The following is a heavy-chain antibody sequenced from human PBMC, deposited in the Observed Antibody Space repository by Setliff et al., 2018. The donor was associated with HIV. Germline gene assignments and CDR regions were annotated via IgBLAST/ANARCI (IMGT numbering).Heavy chain of an antibody. Sequence: PSETLSLTCTVFGGSMNNYYWNWIRQSPGKGLEWIGYVYYSGATYYKSSLESRLTISVDTSKNQFSLKLNSVTAADTAVYFCARMSISASVYFDYWGQGSQVTVSS. J-gene: IGHJ4*02. V-gene: IGHV4-59*08. CDR2: VYYSGAT. D-gene: IGHD6-25*01. CDR1: GGSMNNYY. CDR3: ARMSISASVYFDY.